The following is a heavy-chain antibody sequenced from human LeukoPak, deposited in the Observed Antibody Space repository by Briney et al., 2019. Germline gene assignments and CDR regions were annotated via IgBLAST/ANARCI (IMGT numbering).Heavy chain of an antibody. V-gene: IGHV1-2*02. J-gene: IGHJ4*02. CDR3: ARSPTTVTPGFDY. D-gene: IGHD4-11*01. CDR1: GNTFTGYY. CDR2: IDPNSGGT. Sequence: GASVKVSCKASGNTFTGYYMHWVRQAPGQGLEWMGWIDPNSGGTNYAQKFQGRVTMTRDTSISTAYMELSRLRSDDTAVYYCARSPTTVTPGFDYWGQGTLVTVSS.